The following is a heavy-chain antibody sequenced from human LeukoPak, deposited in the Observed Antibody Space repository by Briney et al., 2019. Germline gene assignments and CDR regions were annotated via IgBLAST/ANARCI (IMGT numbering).Heavy chain of an antibody. CDR1: GFTFSSYW. V-gene: IGHV3-7*01. CDR2: IKEDGSEK. D-gene: IGHD4-23*01. Sequence: SGGSLRLSCAASGFTFSSYWMSWVRQAPGKGLEWVANIKEDGSEKYYVDSVKGRFTMSRENAKNSLYLQMNSLRADDTAVYYCARDLLGGDSPPGMDVWGQGTTVTVSS. J-gene: IGHJ6*02. CDR3: ARDLLGGDSPPGMDV.